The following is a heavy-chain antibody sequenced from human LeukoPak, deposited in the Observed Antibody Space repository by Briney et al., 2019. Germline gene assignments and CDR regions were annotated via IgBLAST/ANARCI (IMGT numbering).Heavy chain of an antibody. D-gene: IGHD5-12*01. V-gene: IGHV4-59*01. J-gene: IGHJ4*02. CDR2: IYYSGST. CDR1: GGSFSSYY. CDR3: ARVSGYDWESFYDY. Sequence: PSETLSLTCAVYGGSFSSYYWSWIRQPPGKGLEWIVYIYYSGSTNYNPSLKSRVTISVDTSKNQFSLKLNSVTAADTAVYYCARVSGYDWESFYDYWGQGTLVTVSS.